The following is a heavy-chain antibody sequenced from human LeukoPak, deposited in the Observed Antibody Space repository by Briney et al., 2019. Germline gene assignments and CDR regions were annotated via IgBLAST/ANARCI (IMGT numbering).Heavy chain of an antibody. D-gene: IGHD1-26*01. CDR2: IYYSGST. Sequence: KPSETLSLTCTVSGGSISSYYWSWIRQPPGKGLEWIGYIYYSGSTNYNPSLKSRVTISVDTSKNQFSLKLSPVTAADTAVFHCVSDPWDIGPAFDYWGQGTLVTVSS. J-gene: IGHJ4*02. V-gene: IGHV4-59*01. CDR1: GGSISSYY. CDR3: VSDPWDIGPAFDY.